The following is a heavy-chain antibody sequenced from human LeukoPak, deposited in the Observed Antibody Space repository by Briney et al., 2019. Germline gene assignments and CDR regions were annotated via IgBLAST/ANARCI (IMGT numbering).Heavy chain of an antibody. V-gene: IGHV3-23*01. Sequence: PGGSLRLSCKASGSIFSNYAMSWVRQAPGKGLEWVSIITGSGGNSYYTDSVKGRFTLSRDNSKNTLFLQMNSLRAEDTAVYFCAKKSLWSGPFDYWGQGTLVTVFS. CDR2: ITGSGGNS. CDR1: GSIFSNYA. CDR3: AKKSLWSGPFDY. J-gene: IGHJ4*02. D-gene: IGHD3-3*01.